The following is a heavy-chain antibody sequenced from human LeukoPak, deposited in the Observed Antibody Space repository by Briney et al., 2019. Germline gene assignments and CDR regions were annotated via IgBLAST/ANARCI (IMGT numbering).Heavy chain of an antibody. V-gene: IGHV7-4-1*02. J-gene: IGHJ4*02. CDR1: GYTFTRYA. Sequence: ASVNVSCTASGYTFTRYAMNWVRQAPGQGLEWMGWINTNTGNPTYAQGFIGRLVLSMDTSVNTAYLQISSLEAEDTAIYYCAREGGAYTPDYWGQGTLVTVSS. CDR3: AREGGAYTPDY. D-gene: IGHD4-17*01. CDR2: INTNTGNP.